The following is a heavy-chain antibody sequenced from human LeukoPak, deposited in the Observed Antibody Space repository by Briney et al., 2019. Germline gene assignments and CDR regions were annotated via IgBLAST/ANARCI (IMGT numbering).Heavy chain of an antibody. CDR2: ITGSGDST. CDR3: AKDFYDYVVPWFDP. Sequence: PGGSLRLSCAASGFTFSCYAMIWVRQAPGKGLEWVSSITGSGDSTYYADSVKGRFTISRDDSKNTLYLQMNNLRAEDTAVYHCAKDFYDYVVPWFDPWGQGSLVTVSS. D-gene: IGHD3-16*01. CDR1: GFTFSCYA. J-gene: IGHJ5*02. V-gene: IGHV3-23*01.